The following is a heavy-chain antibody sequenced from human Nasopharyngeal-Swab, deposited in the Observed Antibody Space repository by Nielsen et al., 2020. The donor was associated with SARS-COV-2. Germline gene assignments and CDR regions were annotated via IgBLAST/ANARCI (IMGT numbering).Heavy chain of an antibody. D-gene: IGHD6-19*01. Sequence: RQAPGKGLEWIGYIYYSGSTNYNPSLKSRVTISADTSKNQFSLKLSSVTAADTAVYYCARDRAWDSSGWDYYYGMDVWGQGTTVTVSS. CDR3: ARDRAWDSSGWDYYYGMDV. J-gene: IGHJ6*02. V-gene: IGHV4-59*01. CDR2: IYYSGST.